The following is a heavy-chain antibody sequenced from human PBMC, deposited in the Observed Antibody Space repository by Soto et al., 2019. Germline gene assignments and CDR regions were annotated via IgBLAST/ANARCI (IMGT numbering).Heavy chain of an antibody. CDR1: VYTYTSYG. CDR2: ISAYNGNT. V-gene: IGHV1-18*01. D-gene: IGHD2-15*01. CDR3: VRDLGPYCSGGSCYLADP. Sequence: EASVKVSFKASVYTYTSYGISWGRQAPRKGLEWMGWISAYNGNTNYAQKLQGRVTMTTDTSTSTAYMELRSLRSDDTAVYYCVRDLGPYCSGGSCYLADPWGQGTLVTVSS. J-gene: IGHJ5*02.